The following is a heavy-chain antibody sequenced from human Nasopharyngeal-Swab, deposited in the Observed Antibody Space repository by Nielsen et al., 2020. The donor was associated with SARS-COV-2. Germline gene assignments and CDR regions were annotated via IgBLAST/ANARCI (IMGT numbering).Heavy chain of an antibody. CDR2: ISGSGGST. CDR3: AKAAPGGLLMVYAIGD. V-gene: IGHV3-23*01. Sequence: GGSLRLSCAASGFTLRSYAMSWVRQAPGKGLEWVSAISGSGGSTYYADSVKGRFTISRDNSKNTLYLQMNSLRAEDTAVYYCAKAAPGGLLMVYAIGDWGQGTLVTVSS. J-gene: IGHJ4*02. CDR1: GFTLRSYA. D-gene: IGHD2-8*01.